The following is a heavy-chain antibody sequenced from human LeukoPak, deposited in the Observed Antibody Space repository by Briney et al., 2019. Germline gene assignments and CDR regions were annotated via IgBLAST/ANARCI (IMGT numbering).Heavy chain of an antibody. CDR1: GFTFGDYA. CDR2: IRSKAYGETA. J-gene: IGHJ4*02. D-gene: IGHD3-3*01. CDR3: TRGSDTIFGVSRDGFDY. V-gene: IGHV3-49*03. Sequence: GGSLRLSCTASGFTFGDYAMSWIRQAPGKGLEWVGFIRSKAYGETADYAASVKGRFIISRDDSKSIAYLQMYSLKSEDTAVYYCTRGSDTIFGVSRDGFDYWGQGTLVTVSS.